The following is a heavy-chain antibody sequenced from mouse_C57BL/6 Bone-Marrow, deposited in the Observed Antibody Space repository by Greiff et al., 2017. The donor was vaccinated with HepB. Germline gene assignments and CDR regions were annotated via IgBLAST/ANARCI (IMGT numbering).Heavy chain of an antibody. CDR3: TRITTVVAKGAWFAY. J-gene: IGHJ3*01. CDR1: GFTFSDAW. CDR2: IRNKANNHAT. Sequence: EVKLQESGGGLVQPGGSMKLSCAASGFTFSDAWMDWVRQSPEKGLEWVAEIRNKANNHATYYAESVKGRFTISRDDSKSSVYLQMNSLRAEDTGIYYCTRITTVVAKGAWFAYWGQGTLVTVSA. D-gene: IGHD1-1*01. V-gene: IGHV6-6*01.